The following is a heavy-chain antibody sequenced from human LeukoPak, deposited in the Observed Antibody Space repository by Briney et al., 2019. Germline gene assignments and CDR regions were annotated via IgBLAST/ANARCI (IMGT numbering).Heavy chain of an antibody. D-gene: IGHD3-10*01. CDR2: ISGSGGST. J-gene: IGHJ4*02. Sequence: GGSPRLSCAASGFTFSSYAMSWVRQAPGKGLEWVSAISGSGGSTYYADSVKGRFTISRDNSKNTLYLQMNSLRAEDTAVYYCAKDRWFGESYYDYWGQGTLVTVSS. V-gene: IGHV3-23*01. CDR3: AKDRWFGESYYDY. CDR1: GFTFSSYA.